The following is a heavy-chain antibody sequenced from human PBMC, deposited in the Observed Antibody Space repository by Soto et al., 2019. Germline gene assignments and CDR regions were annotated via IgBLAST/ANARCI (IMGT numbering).Heavy chain of an antibody. D-gene: IGHD2-15*01. CDR3: ARDSGGYCSGGSCYSWFDS. CDR2: ISAYSGNT. V-gene: IGHV1-18*01. CDR1: GYTFTSYG. J-gene: IGHJ5*01. Sequence: ASVKVSCKASGYTFTSYGISWVRQAPGQGLEWMGWISAYSGNTNYAQKFQGRVTITADESTSTAYMELSSLRSEDTAVYYCARDSGGYCSGGSCYSWFDSWGQGTLVTVSS.